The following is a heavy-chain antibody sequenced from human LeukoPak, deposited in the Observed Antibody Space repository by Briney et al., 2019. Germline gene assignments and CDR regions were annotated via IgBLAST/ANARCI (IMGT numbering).Heavy chain of an antibody. CDR2: IYYSGST. J-gene: IGHJ4*02. Sequence: SETLSLTCTVSGGSISSSSYYWGWIRQPPGKGLEWIGSIYYSGSTYYNPSLRSRVTIPVDTSKNQFSLKLSSVTAADTAVYYCASLPLLPPYSSPELAFDYWGQGTLVTVSS. V-gene: IGHV4-39*01. CDR3: ASLPLLPPYSSPELAFDY. D-gene: IGHD6-13*01. CDR1: GGSISSSSYY.